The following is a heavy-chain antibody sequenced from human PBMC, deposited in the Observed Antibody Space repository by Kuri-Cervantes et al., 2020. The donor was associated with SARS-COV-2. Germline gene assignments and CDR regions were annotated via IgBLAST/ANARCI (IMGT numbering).Heavy chain of an antibody. Sequence: SETLSLTCTVSGSSISSSSYYWGWIRQPPGKGLEWIGSIYYSGSTYYNPSLKSRVTISVDTSKNQFSLKLSSVTAADTAVYYCASLLSYCDYVWGSYWYYYFDYWGQGTLVTVSS. CDR1: GSSISSSSYY. V-gene: IGHV4-39*01. CDR3: ASLLSYCDYVWGSYWYYYFDY. D-gene: IGHD3-16*01. J-gene: IGHJ4*02. CDR2: IYYSGST.